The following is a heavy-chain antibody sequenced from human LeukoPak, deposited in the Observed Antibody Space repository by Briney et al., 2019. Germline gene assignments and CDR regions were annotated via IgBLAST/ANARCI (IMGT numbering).Heavy chain of an antibody. CDR3: ARGERYYGSGSYYGY. Sequence: GESLKISCKGSGYSFTGYWIGWVRQAPGQGLEWMGWISAYNGNTNYAQKLQGRVTMTTDTSTSTAYMELRSLRSDDTAVYYCARGERYYGSGSYYGYWGQGTLVTVSS. CDR1: GYSFTGYW. CDR2: ISAYNGNT. V-gene: IGHV1-18*04. D-gene: IGHD3-10*01. J-gene: IGHJ4*02.